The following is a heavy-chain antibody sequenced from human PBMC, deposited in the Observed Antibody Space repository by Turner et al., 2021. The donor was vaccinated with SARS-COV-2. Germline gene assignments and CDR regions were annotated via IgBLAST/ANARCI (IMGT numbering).Heavy chain of an antibody. CDR1: GGSISSGGYY. CDR2: IYYSGST. D-gene: IGHD3-9*01. V-gene: IGHV4-31*03. Sequence: QVQLQESGPGLVKPTQTLSLTCTVSGGSISSGGYYWSWIRQHPGKGLEWIGYIYYSGSTYYNPSLKSRVTISVDTSKNQFSLKLSSVIAADTAVYYCARLRYFDWSYYFDYWGQGTLVTVSS. J-gene: IGHJ4*02. CDR3: ARLRYFDWSYYFDY.